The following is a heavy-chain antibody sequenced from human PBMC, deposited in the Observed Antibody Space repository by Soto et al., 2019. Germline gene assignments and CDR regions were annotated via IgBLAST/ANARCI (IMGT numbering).Heavy chain of an antibody. Sequence: GGSLRLSCAASGFTFSSYAMSWFRQGPGKGLEWVSAISGSGSYTYYADSVKGRFTISRDNSKNTLYLQMNSLRAEDTAVYYCAKDRVFNGYWYFDLWGRGTLVTVSS. CDR1: GFTFSSYA. CDR2: ISGSGSYT. V-gene: IGHV3-23*01. CDR3: AKDRVFNGYWYFDL. J-gene: IGHJ2*01.